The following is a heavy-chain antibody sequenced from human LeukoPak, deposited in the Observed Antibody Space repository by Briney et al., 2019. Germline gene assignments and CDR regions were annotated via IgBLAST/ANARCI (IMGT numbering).Heavy chain of an antibody. V-gene: IGHV3-30-3*01. CDR1: GFIFSSYT. CDR3: ARSYGDSDY. J-gene: IGHJ4*02. D-gene: IGHD4-17*01. CDR2: ISYDGSNK. Sequence: GGSLRLSCAPSGFIFSSYTMHWVRQAPDKGLEWVALISYDGSNKYHADSVKGRFTISRDNSKNTLYLQMNSLRGEDTAVYYCARSYGDSDYWGQGTLVTVSS.